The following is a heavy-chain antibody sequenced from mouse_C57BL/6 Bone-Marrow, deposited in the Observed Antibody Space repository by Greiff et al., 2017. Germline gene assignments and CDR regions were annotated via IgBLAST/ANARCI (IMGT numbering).Heavy chain of an antibody. CDR1: GYTFPSYG. Sequence: VQLQQSGAELARPGASVKLSCKASGYTFPSYGISWVNQRPGQGLEWIGEIYPRSGTTSYNEKFKGKATLTADKSASTAYMELRSLTSEDSAVYFCARGGGCRRFGGQGTLVTVSA. CDR2: IYPRSGTT. V-gene: IGHV1-81*01. J-gene: IGHJ3*01. CDR3: ARGGGCRRF.